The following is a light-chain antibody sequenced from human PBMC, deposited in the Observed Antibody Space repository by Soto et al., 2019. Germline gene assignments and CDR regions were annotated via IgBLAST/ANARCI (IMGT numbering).Light chain of an antibody. V-gene: IGKV1-5*01. J-gene: IGKJ2*01. CDR2: DAS. Sequence: DSQKTPSPSALFASVGDRVTITCRASQSISSWLAWYQQKPGKAPKLLIYDASSLEGGVPSRFSGSGSGTEFTLTISSLQPDDFATYYCQQYNSYLYTFGQGTKVDIK. CDR3: QQYNSYLYT. CDR1: QSISSW.